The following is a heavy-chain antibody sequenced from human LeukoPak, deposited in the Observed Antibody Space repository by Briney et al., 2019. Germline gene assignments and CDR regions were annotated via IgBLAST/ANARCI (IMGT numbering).Heavy chain of an antibody. CDR2: FYYSGSI. D-gene: IGHD2-2*01. Sequence: SETLSLTCLVSGYSISSSNWWGWIRQPPGKGLEWIGNFYYSGSIYYNPSLKSRVTMSVDTSKNQFSLKLSSVTAVDTAVYYCARNLPGYCSSTSCTTGAFDIWGQGTMVTVSS. CDR3: ARNLPGYCSSTSCTTGAFDI. CDR1: GYSISSSNW. V-gene: IGHV4-28*05. J-gene: IGHJ3*02.